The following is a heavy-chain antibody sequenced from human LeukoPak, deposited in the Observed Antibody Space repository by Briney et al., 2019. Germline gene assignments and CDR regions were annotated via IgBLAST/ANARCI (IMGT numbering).Heavy chain of an antibody. J-gene: IGHJ4*02. CDR1: GYTFSSYG. CDR3: TRDGDY. CDR2: ISAYDGYT. V-gene: IGHV1-18*01. Sequence: AASVKVSCKASGYTFSSYGITWVRQAPGQGLEWMGSISAYDGYTHYAQNFQGRVTMTTDTSTTTAYLDFRSLRSDDTALYYCTRDGDYWGQGTLVTVSS.